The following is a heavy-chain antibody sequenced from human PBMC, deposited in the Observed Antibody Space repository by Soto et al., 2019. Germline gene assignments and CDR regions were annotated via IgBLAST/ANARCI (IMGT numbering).Heavy chain of an antibody. CDR1: GFTFSDYY. J-gene: IGHJ4*02. CDR3: AKVRVVDGYNYYFDY. D-gene: IGHD5-12*01. Sequence: GGSLRLSCAASGFTFSDYYMTWIRQAPGKGLEWVSYMDSSTSGYINYADSVKGRFTISRDNAKSSLYLQMNSLRAEDTAVYYCAKVRVVDGYNYYFDYWGQGTLVTVSS. CDR2: MDSSTSGYI. V-gene: IGHV3-11*05.